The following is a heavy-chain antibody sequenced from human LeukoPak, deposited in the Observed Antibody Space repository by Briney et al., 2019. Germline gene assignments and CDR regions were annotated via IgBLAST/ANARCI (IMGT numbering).Heavy chain of an antibody. CDR1: GFTFSSYW. Sequence: GGSLRLSCGASGFTFSSYWMTWVRQAPGKGLEWVANIKQDGSEKYYVDSVKGRFTISRDNAKNSLYLQMNSLRAEDTAVYYCAREGGSGEQGNAFDIWGQGTMVTVSS. V-gene: IGHV3-7*01. CDR2: IKQDGSEK. D-gene: IGHD2-15*01. CDR3: AREGGSGEQGNAFDI. J-gene: IGHJ3*02.